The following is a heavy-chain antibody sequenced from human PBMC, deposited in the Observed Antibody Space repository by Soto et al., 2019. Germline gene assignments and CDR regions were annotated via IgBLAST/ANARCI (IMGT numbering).Heavy chain of an antibody. J-gene: IGHJ2*01. V-gene: IGHV4-61*01. CDR2: IYYSGST. CDR3: ARESWEDWYFDL. D-gene: IGHD1-26*01. Sequence: QVQLQESGPGLVKPSETLSLTCTVSGGSVSSGSYYWSWIRQPPGKGLEWIGYIYYSGSTNYNPSLTSRVTISVDSSKNRFSLQLSSVTAADTAVYYCARESWEDWYFDLWGRGTLVTVSS. CDR1: GGSVSSGSYY.